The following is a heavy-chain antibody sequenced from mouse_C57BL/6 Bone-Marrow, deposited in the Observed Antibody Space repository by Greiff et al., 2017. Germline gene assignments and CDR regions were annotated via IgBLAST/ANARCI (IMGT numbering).Heavy chain of an antibody. D-gene: IGHD1-1*01. J-gene: IGHJ2*01. CDR2: ISYDGSN. V-gene: IGHV3-6*01. CDR1: GYSITSGYY. Sequence: EVKLQESGPGLVKPSQSLSLTCSVTGYSITSGYYWNWIRQFPGNKLEWMGYISYDGSNNYNPSLKNRISITRDTSKNQFFLKLNSVTTEDTATYYCASLNYVFDYWGQGTTLTVSS. CDR3: ASLNYVFDY.